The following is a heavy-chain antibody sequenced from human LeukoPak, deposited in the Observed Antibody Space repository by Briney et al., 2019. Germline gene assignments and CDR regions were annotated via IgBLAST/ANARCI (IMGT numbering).Heavy chain of an antibody. D-gene: IGHD6-13*01. Sequence: PGGSLRLSCAASGFSISGSAMHWVRQASGKGLEWVGRIRSKANSDATAYAASLRGRFTVSRDDSKNTAYLQMNSLKFEDTAVYYCTAYRTGYGSSWGQGTLVTVSS. V-gene: IGHV3-73*01. J-gene: IGHJ5*02. CDR2: IRSKANSDAT. CDR1: GFSISGSA. CDR3: TAYRTGYGSS.